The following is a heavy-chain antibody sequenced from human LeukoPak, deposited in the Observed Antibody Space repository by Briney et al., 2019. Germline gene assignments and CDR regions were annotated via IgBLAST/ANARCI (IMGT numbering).Heavy chain of an antibody. CDR1: VDSISSHYY. J-gene: IGHJ5*02. CDR2: IYHSGST. V-gene: IGHV4-38-2*02. CDR3: ARLNKPGWFDP. D-gene: IGHD1-14*01. Sequence: SETLSLTCTVSVDSISSHYYWGWIRQPPRKGLEWIGTIYHSGSTYYNPSLKSRVTISVDTSKNQFSLKLTSVSAADTAVYYCARLNKPGWFDPWGQGTLVTVSS.